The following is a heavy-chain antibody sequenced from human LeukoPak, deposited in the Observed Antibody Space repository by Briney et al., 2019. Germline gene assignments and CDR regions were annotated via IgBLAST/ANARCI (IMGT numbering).Heavy chain of an antibody. Sequence: PSETLSLTCTVSGGCISSSSYYWGWIRQPPGKGLEWIGSFYYSGSTYYNPSLKSRVTISVDTSKNQFSLRLSSVTAADTAVYYCARTIVVVVAATIDYWGQGTLVTVSS. CDR3: ARTIVVVVAATIDY. D-gene: IGHD2-15*01. CDR1: GGCISSSSYY. CDR2: FYYSGST. J-gene: IGHJ4*02. V-gene: IGHV4-39*01.